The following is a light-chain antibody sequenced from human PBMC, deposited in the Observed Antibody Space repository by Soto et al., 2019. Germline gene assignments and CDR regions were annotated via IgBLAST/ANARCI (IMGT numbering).Light chain of an antibody. J-gene: IGKJ1*01. V-gene: IGKV3-15*01. CDR2: GAS. Sequence: EIVMTQSPATLSVSPGERATLSCRASQRVSSNLAWYQQKPGQAPRLLIYGASTRATGIPARFSGSGSGTEFTLTITSLQSEDFAVYYCQQYNYSPTFGQGTKVEIK. CDR1: QRVSSN. CDR3: QQYNYSPT.